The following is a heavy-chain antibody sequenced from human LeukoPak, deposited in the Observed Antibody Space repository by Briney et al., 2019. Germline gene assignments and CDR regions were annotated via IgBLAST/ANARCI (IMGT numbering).Heavy chain of an antibody. CDR3: ARVSDTYYDYVWGSPFDY. V-gene: IGHV1-69*13. Sequence: EASVKVSCKASGGTFSSYAISWVRQAPGQRLEWMGGIIPIFGTANYAQKFQGRVTITADESTSTAYMELSSLRSEDTAVYYCARVSDTYYDYVWGSPFDYWGQGTLVTVSS. D-gene: IGHD3-16*01. J-gene: IGHJ4*02. CDR2: IIPIFGTA. CDR1: GGTFSSYA.